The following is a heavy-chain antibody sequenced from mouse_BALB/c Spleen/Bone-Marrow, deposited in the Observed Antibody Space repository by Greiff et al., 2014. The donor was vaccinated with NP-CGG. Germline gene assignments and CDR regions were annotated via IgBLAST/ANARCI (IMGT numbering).Heavy chain of an antibody. CDR1: GFTFSDFY. D-gene: IGHD2-14*01. Sequence: EVNVVESGGGLVKPGGALKLSCAASGFTFSDFYMYWVRQTPERMLEWVATISDGGSYIYYPDSGKGRFTISRDDAKNNLYLQMSSLKSDDTAMYYSTRDRGVQGYAIDYGGQGTPVTV. CDR3: TRDRGVQGYAIDY. CDR2: ISDGGSYI. V-gene: IGHV5-4*02. J-gene: IGHJ4*01.